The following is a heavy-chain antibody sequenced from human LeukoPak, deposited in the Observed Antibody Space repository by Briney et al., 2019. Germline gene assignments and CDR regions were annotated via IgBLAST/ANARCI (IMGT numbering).Heavy chain of an antibody. Sequence: SETLSLTCTVSGGSISSYYWSWIRQPPGKGLEWIGYIYYSGSTNYNPSLKSRVTISVDTSKNQFSLKLSSVTAADTAVYYCARSIAAAGDFDYWGQGTLVTVSS. CDR2: IYYSGST. CDR3: ARSIAAAGDFDY. V-gene: IGHV4-59*12. D-gene: IGHD6-13*01. CDR1: GGSISSYY. J-gene: IGHJ4*02.